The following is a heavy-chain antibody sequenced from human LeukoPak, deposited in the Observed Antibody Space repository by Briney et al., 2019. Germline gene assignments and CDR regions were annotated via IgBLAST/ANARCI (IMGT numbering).Heavy chain of an antibody. CDR1: GFTFDDYA. CDR2: ISWNSGSI. D-gene: IGHD3-10*01. Sequence: GGSLRLSCAASGFTFDDYAMHWVRQAPGKGLEWVSGISWNSGSIGYADSVKGRFTISRDNAKNSLYLQMNSLRAEDTALYYCAKDYYGSGSSHVDYWGQGTLVTVSS. CDR3: AKDYYGSGSSHVDY. J-gene: IGHJ4*02. V-gene: IGHV3-9*01.